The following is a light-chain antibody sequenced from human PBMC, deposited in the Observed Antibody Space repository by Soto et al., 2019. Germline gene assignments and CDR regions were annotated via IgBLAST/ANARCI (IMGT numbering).Light chain of an antibody. CDR1: QDIRNS. Sequence: DIQMTQSPSSLSASVGDRVTVSCQASQDIRNSLNWYQQKPGKAPKLLIYDASSLETGVPSRFSGSGSWTHFTFTISSLQPEDIGTYYCQQYGNLPPWTFGQGTQVEIK. V-gene: IGKV1-33*01. CDR2: DAS. CDR3: QQYGNLPPWT. J-gene: IGKJ1*01.